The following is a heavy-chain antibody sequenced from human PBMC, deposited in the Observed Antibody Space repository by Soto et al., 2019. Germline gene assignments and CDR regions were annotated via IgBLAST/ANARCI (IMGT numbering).Heavy chain of an antibody. CDR3: TTESSGGMDV. CDR1: GYSFTSYW. J-gene: IGHJ6*02. V-gene: IGHV5-10-1*01. Sequence: GESLKISCKGSGYSFTSYWISWVRQMPGKGLEWMGRIDPSDSYTNYSPSFQGHVTISADKSISTAYLQMNSLKIEDTGIYYYTTESSGGMDVWGQGTTVTVSS. D-gene: IGHD6-6*01. CDR2: IDPSDSYT.